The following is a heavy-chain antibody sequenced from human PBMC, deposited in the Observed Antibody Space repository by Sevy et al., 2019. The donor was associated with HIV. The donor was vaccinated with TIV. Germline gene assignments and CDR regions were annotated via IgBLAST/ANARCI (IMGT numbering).Heavy chain of an antibody. CDR1: GFNFNIYS. Sequence: GGSLRLSCAVSGFNFNIYSMTWVRQAPGKGLEWVSTLSFGCGKINYADSVKGRFIISRDDSKNTLYLQMNSLRADDTVVYFCAREGCTRPHDYWGQGTLVTVSS. D-gene: IGHD2-8*01. J-gene: IGHJ4*02. V-gene: IGHV3-23*01. CDR2: LSFGCGKI. CDR3: AREGCTRPHDY.